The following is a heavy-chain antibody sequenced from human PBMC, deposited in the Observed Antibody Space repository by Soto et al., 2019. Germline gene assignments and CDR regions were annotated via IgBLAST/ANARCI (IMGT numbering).Heavy chain of an antibody. D-gene: IGHD4-4*01. Sequence: GGSLRLSCAASGFTFSSYGMHWVRQAPGKGLEWVAVIWYDGSNKYYADSVKGRFTISRDNSKNTLYLQMNSLRAEDTAVYYCARELGTVTSFDYWGQGTLVTVSS. CDR1: GFTFSSYG. CDR2: IWYDGSNK. CDR3: ARELGTVTSFDY. J-gene: IGHJ4*02. V-gene: IGHV3-33*01.